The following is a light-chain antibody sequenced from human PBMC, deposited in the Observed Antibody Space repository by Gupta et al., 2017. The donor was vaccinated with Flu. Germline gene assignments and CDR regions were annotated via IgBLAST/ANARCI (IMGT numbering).Light chain of an antibody. CDR1: ALPKQY. J-gene: IGLJ3*02. CDR2: KDS. Sequence: SYDLIHPPAVSVSPGQQAWFPCPGDALPKQYAYWYQQKPGQAPVLVIYKDSERPSGIPERFSGSSSGKTVTLTISGVQAEDEADYYCQSADSSGTYRVFGGGTKLTVL. V-gene: IGLV3-25*01. CDR3: QSADSSGTYRV.